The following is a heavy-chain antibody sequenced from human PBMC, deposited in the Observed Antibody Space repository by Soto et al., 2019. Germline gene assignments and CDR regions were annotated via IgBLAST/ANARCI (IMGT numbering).Heavy chain of an antibody. D-gene: IGHD1-26*01. CDR2: ISSSSSYI. CDR3: ARDLVRSGSFLHREVDDY. CDR1: GFTFSSYS. V-gene: IGHV3-21*01. Sequence: EVQLVESGGGLVKPGGSLRLSCAASGFTFSSYSMNWVRQAPGKGLEWVSSISSSSSYIYYADSVKGRFTISRDNAKNSRDLQRNSLRDEDTAVYYCARDLVRSGSFLHREVDDYWGQGALVTVSS. J-gene: IGHJ4*02.